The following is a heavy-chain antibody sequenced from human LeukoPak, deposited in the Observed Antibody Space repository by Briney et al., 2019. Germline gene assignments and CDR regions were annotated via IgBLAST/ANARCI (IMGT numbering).Heavy chain of an antibody. CDR2: IYYSGST. V-gene: IGHV4-39*01. J-gene: IGHJ4*02. CDR3: ARTSRGRGWYYFDY. Sequence: SETLSLTCTISGGSISSSSYYWGWIRQPPGKGLEWIGSIYYSGSTYYNPSLKSRVTISVVTSKNQFSLKLSSVTAADTAVYYCARTSRGRGWYYFDYWGQGTLVTVSS. CDR1: GGSISSSSYY. D-gene: IGHD6-19*01.